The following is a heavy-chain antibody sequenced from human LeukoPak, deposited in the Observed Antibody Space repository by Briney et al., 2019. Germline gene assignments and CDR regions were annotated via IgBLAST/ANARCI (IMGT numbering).Heavy chain of an antibody. J-gene: IGHJ4*02. V-gene: IGHV3-7*01. Sequence: GGSLRLSCAASGFRFSSYWMNWVRQVPGKGLEWVANINEEGSGKYYVDSVKGRFSISRDNAKNSLYLQMDSLRAEDTAVYYCARDPDTIHAAAFDYWGQGTLVTVSS. CDR2: INEEGSGK. D-gene: IGHD6-13*01. CDR3: ARDPDTIHAAAFDY. CDR1: GFRFSSYW.